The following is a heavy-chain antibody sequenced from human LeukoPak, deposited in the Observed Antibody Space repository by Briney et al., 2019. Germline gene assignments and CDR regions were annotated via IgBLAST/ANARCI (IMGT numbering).Heavy chain of an antibody. V-gene: IGHV1-69*05. CDR2: IIPIFGTA. D-gene: IGHD6-19*01. Sequence: SVKVSXKASGGTFSSYAISWVRQAPGQGLEWMGRIIPIFGTANHAQKFQGRVTITTDESTSTAYMELSSLRSEDTAVYYCARDMGSGWYGYWGQGTLVTVSS. CDR1: GGTFSSYA. J-gene: IGHJ4*02. CDR3: ARDMGSGWYGY.